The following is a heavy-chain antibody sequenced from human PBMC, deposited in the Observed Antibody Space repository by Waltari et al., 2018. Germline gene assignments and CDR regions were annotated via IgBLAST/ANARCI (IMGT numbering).Heavy chain of an antibody. Sequence: QLQLQESGPGLGKPSETLSLTCTVSGGSISSSSYYWGWIRQPPGKGLEWIGNIYYSVITHYNPSLKSRVTISVDTAKNQFSLKLSSVTAADTAVYYCARILVPAYYYYYMDVWGKGTTVTISS. CDR1: GGSISSSSYY. J-gene: IGHJ6*03. CDR2: IYYSVIT. CDR3: ARILVPAYYYYYMDV. V-gene: IGHV4-39*07. D-gene: IGHD2-2*01.